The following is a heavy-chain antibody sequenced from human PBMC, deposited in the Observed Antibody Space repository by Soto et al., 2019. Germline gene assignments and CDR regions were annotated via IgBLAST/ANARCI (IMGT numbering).Heavy chain of an antibody. V-gene: IGHV3-74*01. CDR3: AREEGIAAAPIN. CDR1: GFTFSNYW. J-gene: IGHJ4*02. D-gene: IGHD6-13*01. CDR2: INSDGSST. Sequence: EVQLVESGGGLVQPGGSLRLSCAASGFTFSNYWMHWVRQAPGKGLVWVSRINSDGSSTNYADSVKGRVTISRDNAKNNLYLQMNSLRAEDTAVYYCAREEGIAAAPINWGQGTLVTVSS.